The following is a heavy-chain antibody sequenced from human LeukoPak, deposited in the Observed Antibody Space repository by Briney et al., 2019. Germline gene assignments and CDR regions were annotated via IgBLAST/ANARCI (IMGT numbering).Heavy chain of an antibody. Sequence: GGSLRLSCETSGLTFTSYIMHWVRQAPGKGLEWVSSISGSGAYIYYADSVKGRFTISRDYAKNSLCLQMNSLSVADTAVFYAARTAATGLSAFDIWGQGTMVTVSS. CDR1: GLTFTSYI. J-gene: IGHJ3*02. D-gene: IGHD6-25*01. V-gene: IGHV3-21*06. CDR2: ISGSGAYI. CDR3: ARTAATGLSAFDI.